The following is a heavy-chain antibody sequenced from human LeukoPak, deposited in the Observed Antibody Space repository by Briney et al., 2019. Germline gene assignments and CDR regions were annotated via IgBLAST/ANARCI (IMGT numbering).Heavy chain of an antibody. Sequence: GGSLSLSCATSGITLSTYWMSWVRQAPGKGLEWVANINQDGGVKYYVDSVKGRFTISRDNAKNSLYLQMNSLRAEDTAVYYCARARYCSSANCYCDYWGQGTEVTVSS. CDR1: GITLSTYW. V-gene: IGHV3-7*04. CDR3: ARARYCSSANCYCDY. J-gene: IGHJ4*02. D-gene: IGHD2-2*01. CDR2: INQDGGVK.